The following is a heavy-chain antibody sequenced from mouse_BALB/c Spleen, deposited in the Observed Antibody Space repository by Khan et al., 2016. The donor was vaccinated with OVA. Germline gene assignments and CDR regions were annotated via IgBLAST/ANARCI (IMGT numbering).Heavy chain of an antibody. CDR3: ARSYGNYLDY. V-gene: IGHV3-2*02. CDR1: GYSITSDYA. Sequence: EVQLQESGPGLVKPSQSLSLTCTVTGYSITSDYAWNWIRQFPGNKLEWMGYISYSGSTCYKPSLTSRISITRDTSKNQFFLQLNSVTTEDTATNDCARSYGNYLDYWGQGTTLTVSS. D-gene: IGHD2-1*01. J-gene: IGHJ2*01. CDR2: ISYSGST.